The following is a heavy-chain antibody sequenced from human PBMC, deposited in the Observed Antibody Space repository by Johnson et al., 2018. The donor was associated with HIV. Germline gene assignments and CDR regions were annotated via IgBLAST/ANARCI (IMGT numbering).Heavy chain of an antibody. CDR1: GFSFDGYA. Sequence: VQLVESGGVAVQPGGSLRLSCAASGFSFDGYAMHWVRQAPWKGLEWVSLISWDGGNTYYADSVKGRFIISRDNNKKSLYLQMNSLRADDTALYFCAKDSDSYYYGSGDAFDIWGQGTMVTVSS. CDR3: AKDSDSYYYGSGDAFDI. CDR2: ISWDGGNT. D-gene: IGHD3-10*01. J-gene: IGHJ3*02. V-gene: IGHV3-43D*03.